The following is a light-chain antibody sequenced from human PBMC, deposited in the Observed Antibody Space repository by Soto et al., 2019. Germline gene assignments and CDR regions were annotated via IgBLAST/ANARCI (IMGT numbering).Light chain of an antibody. CDR3: QQRSNWPPT. V-gene: IGKV3-11*01. Sequence: EIVLTQSPATLSLSPGERATLSCRASQSVSSYLAWYQQKPGQAPRLLIYDVSNRATGIPARFSGSGSGTDFTITISSLEPEDFAVYYCQQRSNWPPTFGQGTKLDIK. CDR2: DVS. CDR1: QSVSSY. J-gene: IGKJ2*01.